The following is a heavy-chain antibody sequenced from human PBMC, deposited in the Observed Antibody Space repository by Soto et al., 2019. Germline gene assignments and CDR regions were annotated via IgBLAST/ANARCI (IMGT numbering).Heavy chain of an antibody. CDR1: GYTFTSYH. CDR2: ISPSGGRT. J-gene: IGHJ6*02. V-gene: IGHV1-46*01. CDR3: PREGVQGGLDV. D-gene: IGHD2-8*01. Sequence: QVQLVQSGAEVKKPGASERISCKASGYTFTSYHLHWVRQAPGQGLEWVGMISPSGGRTTYAQKFQRRVTMTRDTSTNTIFMELNSLRSDDTAIYYCPREGVQGGLDVWGQGTTVTVSS.